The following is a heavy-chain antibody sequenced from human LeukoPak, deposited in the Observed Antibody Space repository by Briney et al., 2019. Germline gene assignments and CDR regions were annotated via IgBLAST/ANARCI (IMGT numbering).Heavy chain of an antibody. V-gene: IGHV4-59*01. CDR3: ARVLRPMASQYYFDY. Sequence: AETLSLTCTVSGASINTYYWSWIRQPPGKGLEWIGYIYYSGTTSYNPSLKNRVTISIDTSKNQFSLKLSSVTAADTAVYYCARVLRPMASQYYFDYWGQGTLVTVSS. CDR2: IYYSGTT. J-gene: IGHJ4*02. CDR1: GASINTYY. D-gene: IGHD3-10*01.